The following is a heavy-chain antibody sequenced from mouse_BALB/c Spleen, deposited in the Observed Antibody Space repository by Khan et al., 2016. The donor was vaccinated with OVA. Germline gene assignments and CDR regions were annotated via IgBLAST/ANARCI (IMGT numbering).Heavy chain of an antibody. CDR3: TYGPAWFTY. V-gene: IGHV1-69*02. CDR2: IYPSDSYT. D-gene: IGHD1-1*02. Sequence: QVQLQQPGAELVRPGASVKLSCKASGYTFTSYWINWVKQRPGQGLEWIGNIYPSDSYTNYTQKFQEQATLTVDKSSSTAYMQLSSPTSEDSAVYYCTYGPAWFTYWGQGTLVTVSA. J-gene: IGHJ3*01. CDR1: GYTFTSYW.